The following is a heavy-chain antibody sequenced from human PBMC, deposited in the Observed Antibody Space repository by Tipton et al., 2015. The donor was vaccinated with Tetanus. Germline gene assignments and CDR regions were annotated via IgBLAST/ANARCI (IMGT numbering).Heavy chain of an antibody. CDR1: GFSVTSSY. D-gene: IGHD2-15*01. CDR3: TKGGSGLFDS. V-gene: IGHV3-53*01. J-gene: IGHJ4*02. CDR2: IYTGGTI. Sequence: AASGFSVTSSYMSWVRQAPGKGLEWVSVIYTGGTIYYADSVKGRFTISRDKSKNTLSLEMTSLRAEDTAVYYCTKGGSGLFDSWGQGTLVTVSS.